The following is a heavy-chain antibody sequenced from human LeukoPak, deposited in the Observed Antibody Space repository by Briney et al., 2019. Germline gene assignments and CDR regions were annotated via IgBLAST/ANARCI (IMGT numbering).Heavy chain of an antibody. Sequence: ASVKVSCEASGYTFTGFYMHWVRQAPGQGLEWMGWISPNSGDTNYAQNFQGRVTMTRDTSISTAYVELSRLTSDDTAVYYCARGSLMAATGTGLSSWGQGTLVTVSS. J-gene: IGHJ5*02. CDR2: ISPNSGDT. V-gene: IGHV1-2*02. CDR1: GYTFTGFY. D-gene: IGHD6-13*01. CDR3: ARGSLMAATGTGLSS.